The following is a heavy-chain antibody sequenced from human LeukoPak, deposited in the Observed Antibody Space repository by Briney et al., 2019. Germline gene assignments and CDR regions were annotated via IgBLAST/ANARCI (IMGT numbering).Heavy chain of an antibody. D-gene: IGHD4-17*01. CDR2: IYTSGTT. J-gene: IGHJ6*03. Sequence: PSQTLSLTCTVSGGSISIGSYYWSWIRQPAGQGLEWIGRIYTSGTTYYNPSLKSRLTISLDTSENQFSLRLYSVTAADTAVYFCARGPDDSGDYDDYYYYYMDVWGKGTTVTVSS. CDR3: ARGPDDSGDYDDYYYYYMDV. V-gene: IGHV4-61*02. CDR1: GGSISIGSYY.